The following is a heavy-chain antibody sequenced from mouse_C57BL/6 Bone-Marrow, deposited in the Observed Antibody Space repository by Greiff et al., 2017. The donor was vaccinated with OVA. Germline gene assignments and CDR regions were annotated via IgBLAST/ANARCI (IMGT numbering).Heavy chain of an antibody. CDR1: GFTFSSYG. V-gene: IGHV5-6*02. CDR3: ARRNYYGSRLDY. J-gene: IGHJ2*01. CDR2: ISSGGSYT. Sequence: EVKLVESGGDLVKPGGSLKLSCAASGFTFSSYGMSWVRQTPDKRLEWVATISSGGSYTYYPDSVKGRFTFTIDNTKNTLYLRMGSLKSEDTTVDYCARRNYYGSRLDYWGQGTTLTVSS. D-gene: IGHD1-1*01.